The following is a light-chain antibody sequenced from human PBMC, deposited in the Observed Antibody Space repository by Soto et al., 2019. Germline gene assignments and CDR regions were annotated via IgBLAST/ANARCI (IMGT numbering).Light chain of an antibody. V-gene: IGKV1D-13*01. CDR1: QGIDRS. J-gene: IGKJ5*01. CDR3: QQLNEYPIT. CDR2: AAS. Sequence: AILLTQSPCSLSVSVGDSVPVTCQASQGIDRSFAWYKQKPGKAPKILIYAASSLQRGVPSRFRGRGAGTDFTLTISSLKPEDFETYYCQQLNEYPITFGQGTRLE.